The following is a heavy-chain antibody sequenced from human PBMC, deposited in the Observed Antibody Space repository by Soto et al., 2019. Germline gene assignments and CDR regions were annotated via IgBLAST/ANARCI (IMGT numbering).Heavy chain of an antibody. D-gene: IGHD3-22*01. V-gene: IGHV3-33*01. J-gene: IGHJ4*02. CDR1: GFTFSRYG. CDR3: ARDYDSSGYPRYYFDS. Sequence: PGGSLRLSCAASGFTFSRYGMHWVRQAPGKGLEWVAVIWYDGSNKYYADSVKGRFTISRDNSKNTLYLQMNSLRAEDTAVYYCARDYDSSGYPRYYFDSWGQGTLVTVS. CDR2: IWYDGSNK.